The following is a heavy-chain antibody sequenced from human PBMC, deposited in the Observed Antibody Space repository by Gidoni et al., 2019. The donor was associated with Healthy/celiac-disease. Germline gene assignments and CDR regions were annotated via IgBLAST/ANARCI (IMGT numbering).Heavy chain of an antibody. CDR1: GGSTSSYY. CDR3: ARGDYDILTGYLVDY. J-gene: IGHJ4*02. V-gene: IGHV4-59*01. CDR2: IYYSGST. D-gene: IGHD3-9*01. Sequence: QVQLQESGPGLVKPSETLSLTCTVSGGSTSSYYWSWIRQPPGKGLEWIGYIYYSGSTNYNPSLKSRVTISVDTSKNQFSLKLSSVTAADTAVYYCARGDYDILTGYLVDYWGQGTLVTVSS.